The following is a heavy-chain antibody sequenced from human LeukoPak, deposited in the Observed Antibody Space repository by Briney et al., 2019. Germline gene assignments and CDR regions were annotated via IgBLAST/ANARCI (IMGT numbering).Heavy chain of an antibody. J-gene: IGHJ4*02. CDR1: GFTFSSYA. D-gene: IGHD1-26*01. Sequence: PGGSLRLSCAASGFTFSSYAMSWVRQAPGKGLEWVSAVSGSGGSTYYADSVKSRFTISRDNSKNTLYLQMNSLRAEDTAVYYCAKDVRSGSSYFDYWGQGTLVTVSS. CDR2: VSGSGGST. V-gene: IGHV3-23*01. CDR3: AKDVRSGSSYFDY.